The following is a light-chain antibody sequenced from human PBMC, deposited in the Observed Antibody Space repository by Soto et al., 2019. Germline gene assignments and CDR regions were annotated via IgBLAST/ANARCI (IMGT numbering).Light chain of an antibody. J-gene: IGKJ2*03. CDR3: QHR. CDR2: GAS. Sequence: EIVMTQSPATLSVSPGERATLSCRASQSVSSNLAWYQQKPGQAHRLLIYGASTRATGIPARFSGSGSGTEFTLTISSLQSEDFALYYCQHRLGQ. V-gene: IGKV3-15*01. CDR1: QSVSSN.